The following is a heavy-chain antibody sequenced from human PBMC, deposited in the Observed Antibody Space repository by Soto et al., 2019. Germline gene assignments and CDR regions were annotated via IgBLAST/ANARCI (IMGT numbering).Heavy chain of an antibody. CDR1: GFTVSSNY. V-gene: IGHV3-53*01. D-gene: IGHD1-26*01. Sequence: GGSLRLSCAASGFTVSSNYMSWVRQAPGKGLEWVSVIYSGGSTYYADSVKGRFTISRDNSKNTLYLQMNSLRAEDTAVYYCARVVGAYDGFDYWGQGTLVTVSS. CDR3: ARVVGAYDGFDY. CDR2: IYSGGST. J-gene: IGHJ4*02.